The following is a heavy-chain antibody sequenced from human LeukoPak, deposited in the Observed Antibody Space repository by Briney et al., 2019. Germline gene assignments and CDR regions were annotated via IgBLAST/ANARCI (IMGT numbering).Heavy chain of an antibody. Sequence: GASVKVSCKASGYTFTSYDINWVRQATGQGLEWMGWMNPNSGNTGYAQKFQGRVTMTRNTSISTAYMELSSLRSEDTAVYYCARGRIGRITTVRGVIIAYWFDPWGQGTLVTVSS. CDR2: MNPNSGNT. CDR1: GYTFTSYD. CDR3: ARGRIGRITTVRGVIIAYWFDP. J-gene: IGHJ5*02. D-gene: IGHD3-10*01. V-gene: IGHV1-8*01.